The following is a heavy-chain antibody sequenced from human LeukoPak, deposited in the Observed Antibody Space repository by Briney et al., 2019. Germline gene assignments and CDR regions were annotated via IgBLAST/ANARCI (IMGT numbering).Heavy chain of an antibody. D-gene: IGHD6-6*01. Sequence: GSLRLSCAASGFTFSSYAMSWVRQPPGKGLEWIGEINHSGSTNYNPSLKSRVTISVDTSKNQFSLKLSSVTAADTAVYYCARGKSIAARSFDYWGQGTLVTVSS. CDR1: GFTFSSYA. CDR3: ARGKSIAARSFDY. J-gene: IGHJ4*02. V-gene: IGHV4-34*01. CDR2: INHSGST.